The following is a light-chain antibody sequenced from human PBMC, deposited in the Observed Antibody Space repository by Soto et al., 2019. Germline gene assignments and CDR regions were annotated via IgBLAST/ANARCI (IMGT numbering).Light chain of an antibody. Sequence: EIVLTQSSATLSLSPGVRATLSCRASQSVTSNALAWYQQKPGQAPRLLIYGVSSRATGIPDRFSGSGSGTDCTLTISSLEPEDFAVYYCQQRSKWPPTFGGGTKVEIK. CDR3: QQRSKWPPT. CDR1: QSVTSN. CDR2: GVS. J-gene: IGKJ4*01. V-gene: IGKV3-11*01.